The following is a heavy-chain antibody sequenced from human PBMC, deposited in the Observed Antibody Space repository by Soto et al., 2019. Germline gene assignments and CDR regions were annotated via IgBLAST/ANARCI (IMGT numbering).Heavy chain of an antibody. CDR2: ISGSGGST. D-gene: IGHD6-19*01. J-gene: IGHJ6*02. CDR3: AKVRYSSTFYYYYGMDV. Sequence: EVQLLESGGGLVQPGGSLRLSCAASGFTFSSYAMSWVRQAPGKGLEWVSAISGSGGSTYYADSVKGRFTISRDNSKNTLYLQMNSLRAEDTAVYYCAKVRYSSTFYYYYGMDVWGQGTTVTVSS. CDR1: GFTFSSYA. V-gene: IGHV3-23*01.